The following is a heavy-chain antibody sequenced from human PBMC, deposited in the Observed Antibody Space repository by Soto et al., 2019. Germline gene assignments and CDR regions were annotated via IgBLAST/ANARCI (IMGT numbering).Heavy chain of an antibody. Sequence: GESLKISCKGSGYSFTSYWISWVRQMPGKGLEWMGRIGPSDSYTNYSPSFQGHVTISADKSISTAYLQWSSLKASDTAMYYCASHYDSSLSGAFDIWGQGTMVTVSS. J-gene: IGHJ3*02. CDR2: IGPSDSYT. D-gene: IGHD3-22*01. CDR3: ASHYDSSLSGAFDI. CDR1: GYSFTSYW. V-gene: IGHV5-10-1*01.